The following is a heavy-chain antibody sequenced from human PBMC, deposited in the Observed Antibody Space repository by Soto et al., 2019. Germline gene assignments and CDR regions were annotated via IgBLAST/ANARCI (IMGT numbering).Heavy chain of an antibody. V-gene: IGHV4-4*02. CDR1: GGSIRNNDW. CDR2: VYHAGFT. J-gene: IGHJ6*02. Sequence: QVQLQESGPGLVKPSGTLSLTCVVSGGSIRNNDWWTWVRQPPGKGLEWIGEVYHAGFTNYNPSLKSRVTISLDSSKNHTSLNVKSVTAADTAICFCARSGFGEHNDYYFALDVWGQGTTVTVSS. D-gene: IGHD3-10*01. CDR3: ARSGFGEHNDYYFALDV.